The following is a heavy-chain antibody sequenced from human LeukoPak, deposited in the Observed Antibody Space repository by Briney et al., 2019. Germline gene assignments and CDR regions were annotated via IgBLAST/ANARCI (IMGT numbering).Heavy chain of an antibody. J-gene: IGHJ4*02. CDR3: AKDMVDGQQLVLGDY. V-gene: IGHV3-30-3*01. CDR1: GFTFSSYA. D-gene: IGHD6-6*01. CDR2: ISYDGSNK. Sequence: GRSLRLSCAASGFTFSSYAMHWVRQAPGKGLEWVAVISYDGSNKYYADSVEGRFTISRDNSKNTLHLQMNSLRAEDTAVYYCAKDMVDGQQLVLGDYWGQGTLVTVSS.